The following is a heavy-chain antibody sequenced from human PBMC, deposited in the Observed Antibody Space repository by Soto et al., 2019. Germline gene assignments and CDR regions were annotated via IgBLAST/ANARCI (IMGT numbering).Heavy chain of an antibody. J-gene: IGHJ6*02. V-gene: IGHV3-33*06. Sequence: LRLSCTASGFAFSNYGIHWVRQAPGRGLEWVAVIWSDGTKKFYAGSVKGRFTISRDNSKNTLYLQMNSLRAEDTAVYYCAKGGYCSSTSCRDYYYYGMDVWGQGTTVTVSS. D-gene: IGHD2-2*01. CDR1: GFAFSNYG. CDR3: AKGGYCSSTSCRDYYYYGMDV. CDR2: IWSDGTKK.